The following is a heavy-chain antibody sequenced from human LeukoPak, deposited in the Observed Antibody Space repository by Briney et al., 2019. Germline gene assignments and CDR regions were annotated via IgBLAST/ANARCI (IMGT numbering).Heavy chain of an antibody. CDR1: GGSFSGYY. CDR3: ARGRSNRDS. V-gene: IGHV4-34*01. J-gene: IGHJ4*02. CDR2: INHSGSSGIT. D-gene: IGHD4/OR15-4a*01. Sequence: PSETLSLTCAVYGGSFSGYYWTWIRQAPGKWLEWIGEINHSGSSGITNCNPSLKSRVTISVDTSRKQFFLKLSSVTVADTAVYYCARGRSNRDSWGQGTLVTVSS.